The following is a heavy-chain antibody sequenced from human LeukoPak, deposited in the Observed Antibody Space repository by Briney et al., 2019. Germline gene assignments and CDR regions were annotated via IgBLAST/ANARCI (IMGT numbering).Heavy chain of an antibody. CDR1: GYTFTSYD. D-gene: IGHD6-13*01. J-gene: IGHJ5*02. CDR3: ARMWSTATSGWNWFDP. Sequence: ASVKVSCKASGYTFTSYDINWVRQATGQGLEWMGWINPNSGDTNYAQKFQGRVTMTRDTSISTAYMDLSSLRSDDTAMYYCARMWSTATSGWNWFDPWGQGTLVTVSS. V-gene: IGHV1-2*02. CDR2: INPNSGDT.